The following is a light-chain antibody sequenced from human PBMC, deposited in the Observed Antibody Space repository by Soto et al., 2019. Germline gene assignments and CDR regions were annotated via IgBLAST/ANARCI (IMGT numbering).Light chain of an antibody. J-gene: IGKJ5*01. CDR3: QQYGSSLRSLPII. Sequence: IVLTQSPATLSLSPGERATLSCGASQSVSSSYLAWYQQKPGLAPRLLIYDASSRGTGIPDSFSGSGFGTDFTLTIRTLESEDFAVYYCQQYGSSLRSLPIIFGQGTRLYI. V-gene: IGKV3D-20*01. CDR1: QSVSSSY. CDR2: DAS.